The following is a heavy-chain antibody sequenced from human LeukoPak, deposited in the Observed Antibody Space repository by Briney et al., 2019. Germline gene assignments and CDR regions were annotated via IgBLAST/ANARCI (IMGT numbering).Heavy chain of an antibody. D-gene: IGHD4-17*01. V-gene: IGHV3-23*01. CDR1: GFTFSSYA. CDR3: AKSGVTTVTHWFDP. CDR2: ISGSGGST. J-gene: IGHJ5*02. Sequence: GGSLRLSCAASGFTFSSYAMSWVRQAPGKGLEWVSTISGSGGSTYYADSVKGRFTLSRDNSKNTLYLQMNSLRAEDTAVYYCAKSGVTTVTHWFDPWGQGTLVTVSS.